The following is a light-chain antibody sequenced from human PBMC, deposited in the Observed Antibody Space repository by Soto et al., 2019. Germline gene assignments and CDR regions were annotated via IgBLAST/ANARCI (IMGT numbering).Light chain of an antibody. CDR3: QQYGSPYT. J-gene: IGKJ2*01. CDR1: QSVSSSY. CDR2: GAS. V-gene: IGKV3-20*01. Sequence: EIVLTQSPGTLSLSPGERATLSCRASQSVSSSYLAWYQQKPGQAPRLLFYGASSRATGIPDRFSGSGSGTDFTLTISRLEPDDFTVYYCQQYGSPYTFGQGTKLEIK.